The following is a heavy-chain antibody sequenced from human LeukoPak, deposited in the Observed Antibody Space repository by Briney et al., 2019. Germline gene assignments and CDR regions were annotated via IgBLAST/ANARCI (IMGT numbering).Heavy chain of an antibody. D-gene: IGHD3-10*01. CDR1: GLTFSSYA. CDR2: ISGSGGNT. CDR3: AKGSGSYIVY. Sequence: GGSLRLSCAASGLTFSSYAMNWVRQAPGKGLEWVSAISGSGGNTYYADSVKGRFTISRDNSENTLYLQMNSLRAEDTAVYYCAKGSGSYIVYWGQGTLVTVSS. V-gene: IGHV3-23*01. J-gene: IGHJ4*02.